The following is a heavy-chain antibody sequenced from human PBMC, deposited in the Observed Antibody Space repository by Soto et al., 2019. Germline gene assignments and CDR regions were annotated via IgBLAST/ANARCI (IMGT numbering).Heavy chain of an antibody. CDR3: VRDRDLRDYYGMDV. V-gene: IGHV3-48*02. Sequence: PGGSLRLSCADSGFAFSTYMMNWVRHAPGKGLEWIADISTNGGSKSYAASVRGRFTISRDNTKNSMYLQMNSLRDDDTAVYYCVRDRDLRDYYGMDVWGQGTTVTVSS. J-gene: IGHJ6*02. CDR1: GFAFSTYM. CDR2: ISTNGGSK. D-gene: IGHD3-10*01.